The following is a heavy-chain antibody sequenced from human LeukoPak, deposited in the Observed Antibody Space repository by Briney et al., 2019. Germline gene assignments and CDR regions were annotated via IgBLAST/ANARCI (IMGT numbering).Heavy chain of an antibody. Sequence: PSETLSLACTVSGGSISSSSYYWGWIRQRPGKGLEWIGSIYYSGSTYYNPSLKSRVTISVDTSKNQFSLKLSSVTAADTAVYYCARGYSYGYLSFDYWGQGTLVTVSS. D-gene: IGHD5-18*01. J-gene: IGHJ4*02. CDR1: GGSISSSSYY. V-gene: IGHV4-39*01. CDR3: ARGYSYGYLSFDY. CDR2: IYYSGST.